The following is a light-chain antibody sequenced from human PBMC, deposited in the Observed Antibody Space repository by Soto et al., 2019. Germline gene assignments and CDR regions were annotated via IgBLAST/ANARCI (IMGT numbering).Light chain of an antibody. CDR1: SSNIGANI. CDR3: AAWDNSLDAFV. J-gene: IGLJ1*01. Sequence: QSVLTQPPSASGTPGQGVTMSCSGSSSNIGANIVTWYQQLPGAAPKLLIYSDNQRPSGVPDRVSGSKSGTSASLAISGLQSEDEADYYCAAWDNSLDAFVFGSGTKGTVL. V-gene: IGLV1-44*01. CDR2: SDN.